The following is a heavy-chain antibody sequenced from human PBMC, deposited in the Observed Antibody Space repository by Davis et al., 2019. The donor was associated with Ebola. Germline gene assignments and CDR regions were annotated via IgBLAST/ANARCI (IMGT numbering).Heavy chain of an antibody. D-gene: IGHD3-10*01. CDR1: GYIFTDYF. CDR3: ASGEFVDF. J-gene: IGHJ4*02. CDR2: INPSIGNT. Sequence: ASVKVSCKASGYIFTDYFMHWVRQAPGQGLEWMGLINPSIGNTSLAQKFQGRVSLTRDTSTSTVHMDLGSLKSEDTAIYYCASGEFVDFWGQGTLVTVSS. V-gene: IGHV1-46*01.